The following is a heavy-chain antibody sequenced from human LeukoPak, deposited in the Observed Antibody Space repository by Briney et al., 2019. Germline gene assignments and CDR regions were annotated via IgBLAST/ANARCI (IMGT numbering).Heavy chain of an antibody. CDR1: GYTFNNHY. D-gene: IGHD4-17*01. V-gene: IGHV1-46*02. J-gene: IGHJ4*02. CDR2: INPSGGST. CDR3: ARARRRVSVTTFDY. Sequence: GASVKVSCKASGYTFNNHYMYWVRQAPGQGLEWMGVINPSGGSTSYAQKFQGRVTMTRDTSTRTVYMEVNSLRSEDTAVYYCARARRRVSVTTFDYWGQGTLVTVSS.